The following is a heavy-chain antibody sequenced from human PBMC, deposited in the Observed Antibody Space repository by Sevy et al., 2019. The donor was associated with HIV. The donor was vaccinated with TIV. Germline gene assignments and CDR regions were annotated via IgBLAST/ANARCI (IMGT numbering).Heavy chain of an antibody. V-gene: IGHV3-64D*06. J-gene: IGHJ5*02. Sequence: GGSLRLSCSASGFIFSNYAMHWVRQAPGKGLEYVSDLSSHNAGSTYYADSVNGRFTISRDNSKNTLYLQMTSLRTEDTAVYYCVKDRIETILWSKGDWFDPWGQGTLVTVSS. CDR3: VKDRIETILWSKGDWFDP. CDR1: GFIFSNYA. D-gene: IGHD3-9*01. CDR2: LSSHNAGST.